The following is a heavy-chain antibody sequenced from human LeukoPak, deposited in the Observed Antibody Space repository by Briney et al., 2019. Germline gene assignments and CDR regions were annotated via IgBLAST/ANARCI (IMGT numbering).Heavy chain of an antibody. CDR3: ARSPSIVGATPDDY. Sequence: GASVKVSCKASGYTFTGYYMHWVRQAPGQGLEWMGWINPNSGGTNYAQKFQGRVTMTRDTSSSTAYMELSRLRSDDTAVYYCARSPSIVGATPDDYWGQGTLVTVSS. J-gene: IGHJ4*02. V-gene: IGHV1-2*02. D-gene: IGHD1-26*01. CDR2: INPNSGGT. CDR1: GYTFTGYY.